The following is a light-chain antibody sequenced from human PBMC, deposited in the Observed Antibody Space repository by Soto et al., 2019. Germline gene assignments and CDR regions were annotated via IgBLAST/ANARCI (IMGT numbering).Light chain of an antibody. CDR1: SSDVGAYNY. CDR2: DVN. J-gene: IGLJ3*02. V-gene: IGLV2-14*03. Sequence: QSVLTQPASVSGSPGQSITIPCTGSSSDVGAYNYVSWYQQHPGKVPKLMIYDVNNRPSGVSNRFSGSKSGNTASLTISGLQAEDEADYYCTSYTNTNTRVFGGGTKVTVL. CDR3: TSYTNTNTRV.